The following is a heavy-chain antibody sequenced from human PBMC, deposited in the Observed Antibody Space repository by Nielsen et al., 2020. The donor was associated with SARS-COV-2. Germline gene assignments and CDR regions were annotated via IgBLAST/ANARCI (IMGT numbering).Heavy chain of an antibody. J-gene: IGHJ6*02. V-gene: IGHV3-23*01. Sequence: GESLKISCAASGFTFSSYAMSWVRQAPGKGLEWVSAISGSGGSTYYADSVKGRFTISRDNAKDSLYLQMNSLRAEDTALYYCAKDTGYCSSTSCHPYYYGMDVWGQGTTVTVSS. CDR2: ISGSGGST. CDR1: GFTFSSYA. CDR3: AKDTGYCSSTSCHPYYYGMDV. D-gene: IGHD2-2*01.